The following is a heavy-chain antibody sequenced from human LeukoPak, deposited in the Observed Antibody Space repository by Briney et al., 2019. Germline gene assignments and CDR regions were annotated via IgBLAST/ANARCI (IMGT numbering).Heavy chain of an antibody. CDR1: GFTFSSFS. Sequence: GGSLRLSCAGSGFTFSSFSMNWVRQAPGKGLEWVSSISPGSDYIYYADPVKGRFTISRDNAKNSLFLQMNSLRAEDTAVYYCARGSYGDYDYWGQGTLVTVSS. J-gene: IGHJ4*02. CDR2: ISPGSDYI. V-gene: IGHV3-21*01. CDR3: ARGSYGDYDY. D-gene: IGHD4-17*01.